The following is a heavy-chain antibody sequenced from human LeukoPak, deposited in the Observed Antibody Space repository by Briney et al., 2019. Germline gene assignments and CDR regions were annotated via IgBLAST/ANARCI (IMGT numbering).Heavy chain of an antibody. CDR3: ARLRSGSSSWYDC. J-gene: IGHJ5*01. CDR1: GGAFSDYY. CDR2: INHSGST. Sequence: SETLSLTCAVYGGAFSDYYWSWIRQPPGKGLEWIGEINHSGSTNYNPSLKSRLTISVDTSKNQFSLELNSVSAADTAVYYCARLRSGSSSWYDCWGQGTLVTVSS. D-gene: IGHD6-13*01. V-gene: IGHV4-34*01.